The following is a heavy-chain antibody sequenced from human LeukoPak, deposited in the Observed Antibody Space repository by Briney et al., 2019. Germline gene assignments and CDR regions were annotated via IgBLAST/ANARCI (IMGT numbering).Heavy chain of an antibody. J-gene: IGHJ4*02. D-gene: IGHD5-12*01. CDR1: GGSISSGSYY. V-gene: IGHV4-61*01. CDR3: ASGSLATIGSFDY. Sequence: PSETLSLTCTVSGGSISSGSYYWSWIRQPPGKGLEWLGYIYYSGSTNYNPSLKSRVTISVDTSKNQFSLKLSSVTAADTAVYYCASGSLATIGSFDYWGQGTLVTVSS. CDR2: IYYSGST.